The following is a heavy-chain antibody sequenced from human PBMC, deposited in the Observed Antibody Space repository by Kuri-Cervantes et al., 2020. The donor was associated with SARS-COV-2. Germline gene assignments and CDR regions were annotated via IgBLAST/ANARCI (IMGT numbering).Heavy chain of an antibody. V-gene: IGHV3-7*01. Sequence: GESLKISCIASGFLFSSYEMNWVRQAPGKGLEWVANIKQDGSEKYYVDSVKGRFTISRDNAKNSLYLQMNSLRAEDTAVYYCACPGKTPAAYWGQGTLVTVSS. CDR3: ACPGKTPAAY. CDR2: IKQDGSEK. J-gene: IGHJ4*02. D-gene: IGHD2-15*01. CDR1: GFLFSSYE.